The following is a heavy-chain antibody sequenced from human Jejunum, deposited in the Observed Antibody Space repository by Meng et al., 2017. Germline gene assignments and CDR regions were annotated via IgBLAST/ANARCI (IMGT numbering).Heavy chain of an antibody. CDR3: AKHSGGWFSTTY. D-gene: IGHD6-13*01. CDR1: GFTFSSYA. V-gene: IGHV3-23*01. Sequence: GESLKISCAASGFTFSSYAMSWVRQAPGKGLEWVAGIDTSGGTTYYADSVKGRFTISRDNSKNTLYLQMNSLRVDDTAVYSCAKHSGGWFSTTYWGQGTLVTVSS. J-gene: IGHJ4*02. CDR2: IDTSGGTT.